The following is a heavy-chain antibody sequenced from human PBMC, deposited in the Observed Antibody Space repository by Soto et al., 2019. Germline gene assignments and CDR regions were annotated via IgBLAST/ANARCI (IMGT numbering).Heavy chain of an antibody. V-gene: IGHV1-69*06. CDR2: IIPIFGTA. Sequence: GASVKVSCKASGGTLSSYAISWVRQAPGQGLEWMGGIIPIFGTANYAQKFQGRVTITADKSTSTAYMELSSLRSEDTAVYYCARVEEWLPNRNWFDPWGQGTLVTVSS. CDR1: GGTLSSYA. CDR3: ARVEEWLPNRNWFDP. D-gene: IGHD3-3*01. J-gene: IGHJ5*02.